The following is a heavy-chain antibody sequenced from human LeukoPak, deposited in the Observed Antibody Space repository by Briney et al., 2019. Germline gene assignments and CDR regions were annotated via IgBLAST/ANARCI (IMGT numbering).Heavy chain of an antibody. J-gene: IGHJ5*02. V-gene: IGHV1-8*01. D-gene: IGHD3-10*01. CDR3: ARGVGVDYYGSGSYYLSYNWFDP. Sequence: ASVKVSCKASGYTFTSYDINWVRQATGQGLEWMGWMNPNSGNRGYAQKFQGRVTITRNTSISTAYMELSSLRSEDTAVYYCARGVGVDYYGSGSYYLSYNWFDPWGQGTLVTVSS. CDR2: MNPNSGNR. CDR1: GYTFTSYD.